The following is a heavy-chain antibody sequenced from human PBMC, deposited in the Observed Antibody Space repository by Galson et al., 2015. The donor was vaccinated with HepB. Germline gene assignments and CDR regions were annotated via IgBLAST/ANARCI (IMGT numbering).Heavy chain of an antibody. CDR1: GFTFSSYS. CDR2: ISSSGSYI. D-gene: IGHD4-17*01. J-gene: IGHJ3*02. V-gene: IGHV3-21*01. Sequence: SLRLSCAASGFTFSSYSMNWVRQAPGKGLEWVSSISSSGSYIYYADSVKGRFTISRDNAKNSLYLQMNSLRAEDTAVYYCARAFILYGDHVRIRAFDIWGQGTMVTVSS. CDR3: ARAFILYGDHVRIRAFDI.